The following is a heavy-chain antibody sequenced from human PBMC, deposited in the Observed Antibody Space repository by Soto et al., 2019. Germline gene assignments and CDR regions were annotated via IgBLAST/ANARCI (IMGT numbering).Heavy chain of an antibody. CDR2: IGTAGDT. D-gene: IGHD2-15*01. CDR1: GFTFSGFD. V-gene: IGHV3-13*01. CDR3: ARGQEVGAHFFDS. Sequence: GGSPRLSCEASGFTFSGFDMHWVGQPTGKGLEWVSTIGTAGDTYYAVSVKGRFTISRDNAKNSLSLQMNSLRAGDTAVYFCARGQEVGAHFFDSWGQGTQVTVSS. J-gene: IGHJ4*02.